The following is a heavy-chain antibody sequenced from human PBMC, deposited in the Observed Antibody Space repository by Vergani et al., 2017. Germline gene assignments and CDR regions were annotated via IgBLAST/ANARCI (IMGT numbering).Heavy chain of an antibody. CDR3: ARDGGFCSSTSCPWYYYGMDV. V-gene: IGHV7-4-1*02. Sequence: QVQVVQSGAELKKPGASVKVSCKASGYTFTSYAMNWVRQAPGQGLEWMGWINTNTGNPTYAQGFTGRFVFSLDTSVSTAYLQISSLKAEDTAVYYCARDGGFCSSTSCPWYYYGMDVWGQGTTVTVSS. D-gene: IGHD2-2*01. CDR2: INTNTGNP. CDR1: GYTFTSYA. J-gene: IGHJ6*02.